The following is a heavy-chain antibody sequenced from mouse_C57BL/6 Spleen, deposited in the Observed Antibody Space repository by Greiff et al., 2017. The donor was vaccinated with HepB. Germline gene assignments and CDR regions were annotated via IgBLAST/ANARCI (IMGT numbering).Heavy chain of an antibody. V-gene: IGHV1-82*01. CDR2: IYPGDGDT. D-gene: IGHD1-1*01. J-gene: IGHJ2*01. CDR3: ARSTTVVAPSLDY. Sequence: QVQLQQSGPELVKPGASVKISCKASGYAFSSSWMNWVKQRPGKGLEWIGRIYPGDGDTNYNGKFKGKATLTADKSSSTAYMQLSSLTSEDSAVYFCARSTTVVAPSLDYWGQGTTLTVSS. CDR1: GYAFSSSW.